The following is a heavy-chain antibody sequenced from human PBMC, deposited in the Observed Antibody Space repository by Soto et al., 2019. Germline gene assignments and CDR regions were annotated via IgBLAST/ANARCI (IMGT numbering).Heavy chain of an antibody. CDR1: GDSVSSPYY. J-gene: IGHJ4*02. CDR3: ARSAGWYAVHS. CDR2: VFHTGTT. D-gene: IGHD6-19*01. Sequence: QVQLQESGPGLVKPSGTLSLTCAVSGDSVSSPYYWCWVRQPPGKGLEWIGEVFHTGTTSYTPSLWSRVTISMDKSNNQFSLDLSSVTAADTAVYYCARSAGWYAVHSWGPGILVIVSS. V-gene: IGHV4-4*02.